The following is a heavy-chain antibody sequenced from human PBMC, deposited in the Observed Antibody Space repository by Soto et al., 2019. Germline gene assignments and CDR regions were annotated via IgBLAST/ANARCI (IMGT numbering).Heavy chain of an antibody. CDR1: GGSFSGYY. V-gene: IGHV4-34*01. D-gene: IGHD3-22*01. J-gene: IGHJ6*02. CDR2: INHSGST. CDR3: ARGPSLRGYPPTSIYYYYYGMDV. Sequence: SETLSLTCAVYGGSFSGYYWSWIRQPPGKGLEWIGEINHSGSTNYNPSLKSRVTISVDTSKNQFSLKLSSVTAADTAVYYCARGPSLRGYPPTSIYYYYYGMDVWGQGTTVTVSS.